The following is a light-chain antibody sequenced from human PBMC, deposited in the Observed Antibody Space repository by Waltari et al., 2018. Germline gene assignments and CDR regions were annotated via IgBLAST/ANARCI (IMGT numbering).Light chain of an antibody. CDR1: SGHSTYA. V-gene: IGLV4-69*01. Sequence: QLVLTQSPSASASLGASVKLTCTLSSGHSTYAIAWHQQQPERGPRYLLKINSDGRHSKGDGIPDRFSGSSSGPERYLTISSLQSEDDADYYCQTWGTAIVVFGGGTKLTVL. CDR3: QTWGTAIVV. CDR2: INSDGRH. J-gene: IGLJ2*01.